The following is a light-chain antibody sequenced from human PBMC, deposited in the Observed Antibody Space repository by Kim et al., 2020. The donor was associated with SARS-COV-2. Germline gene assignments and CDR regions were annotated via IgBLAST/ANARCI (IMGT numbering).Light chain of an antibody. CDR1: TGAVTSDYH. J-gene: IGLJ3*02. CDR2: DTN. V-gene: IGLV7-43*01. CDR3: LLFSGGRWV. Sequence: QTVVTQEPSLTVSPGGTVTLTCASSTGAVTSDYHPNWLQQTPGQTPRALIYDTNNRLSWIPVRFSGSLLGGNAALTLSGVLPEDEAEYYCLLFSGGRWVFGGGTQLTVL.